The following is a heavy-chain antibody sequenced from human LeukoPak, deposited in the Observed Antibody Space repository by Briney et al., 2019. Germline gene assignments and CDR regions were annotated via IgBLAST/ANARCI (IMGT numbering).Heavy chain of an antibody. D-gene: IGHD3-22*01. CDR1: GGSISSYY. CDR3: ARDTPRYYYDSSGYRGAFDT. J-gene: IGHJ3*02. CDR2: IYYSGST. V-gene: IGHV4-59*01. Sequence: SETLSLTCTVSGGSISSYYWSWIRQPPGKGLEWIGYIYYSGSTNYNPSLKSRVTISVDTSKNQFSLKLSSVTAADTAVYYCARDTPRYYYDSSGYRGAFDTWGQGTMVTVSS.